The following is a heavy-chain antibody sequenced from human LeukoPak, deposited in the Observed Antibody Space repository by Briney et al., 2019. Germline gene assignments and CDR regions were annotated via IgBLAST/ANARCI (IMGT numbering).Heavy chain of an antibody. V-gene: IGHV3-13*01. Sequence: PGGSLRLSCVASGFTVSSNYMSWVRQAPGKGLEWVSAIGTAGDTYYPGSVKGRFTISRENAKNSLYLQMNSLRAGDTAVYYCATRSDSSGGLDYWGQGTLVTVSS. J-gene: IGHJ4*02. D-gene: IGHD3-22*01. CDR2: IGTAGDT. CDR3: ATRSDSSGGLDY. CDR1: GFTVSSNY.